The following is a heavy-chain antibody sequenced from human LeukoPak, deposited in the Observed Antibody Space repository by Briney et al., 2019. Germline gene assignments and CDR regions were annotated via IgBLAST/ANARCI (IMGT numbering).Heavy chain of an antibody. J-gene: IGHJ3*02. CDR3: ARDWEEQGIAAAGTFDI. V-gene: IGHV4-4*07. CDR1: GGSISSYY. D-gene: IGHD6-13*01. CDR2: IYTSGST. Sequence: SETLSLTCTVSGGSISSYYWSWIRQPAGKGLEWIGRIYTSGSTNYNPSLKGRVTMSVDTSKNQFSLKLSSVTAADTAVYYCARDWEEQGIAAAGTFDIWGQGTMVTVSS.